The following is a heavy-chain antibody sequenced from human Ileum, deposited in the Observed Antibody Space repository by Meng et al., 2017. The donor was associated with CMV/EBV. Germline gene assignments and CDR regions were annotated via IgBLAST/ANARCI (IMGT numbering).Heavy chain of an antibody. J-gene: IGHJ4*02. Sequence: ASVKVSCKASGYTFSSYYIHWVRQASGQGHEWMGAIDPSDSSTTYAQKFQGRVSMTRDTYTSRVDMALSSLRAEDTGMYYCARKWGYWGQGTLVTVSS. CDR1: GYTFSSYY. CDR3: ARKWGY. V-gene: IGHV1-46*01. CDR2: IDPSDSST. D-gene: IGHD2-8*01.